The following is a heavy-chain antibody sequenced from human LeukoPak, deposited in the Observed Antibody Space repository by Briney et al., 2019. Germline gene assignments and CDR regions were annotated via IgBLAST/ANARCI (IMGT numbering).Heavy chain of an antibody. D-gene: IGHD3-16*01. CDR1: GFTFDNYA. Sequence: GGSLRLSCAASGFTFDNYAMTWVRQAPGKGLESVSAISANGDSTYYLNSVRDRFIISRDDSKNTLNLQMGSLRVEDTAVYYCAREVDGGFDTWGQGALVTVSS. CDR2: ISANGDST. J-gene: IGHJ5*02. V-gene: IGHV3-64*01. CDR3: AREVDGGFDT.